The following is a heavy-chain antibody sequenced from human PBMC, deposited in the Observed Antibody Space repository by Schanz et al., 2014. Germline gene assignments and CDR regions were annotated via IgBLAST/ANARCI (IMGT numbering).Heavy chain of an antibody. J-gene: IGHJ4*02. CDR2: MSYDGSIK. Sequence: QVQLVESGGGGVQPGRSLRLSWAASGFTFSSYGMHWVRRAPGKGLEWVAAMSYDGSIKYYGDSVKGRFTISRDNSKNTLYLQMNSLRAEDTAVYYCARDRGYCSGGSCLTFDYWGQGTLVTVSS. CDR1: GFTFSSYG. D-gene: IGHD2-15*01. V-gene: IGHV3-33*01. CDR3: ARDRGYCSGGSCLTFDY.